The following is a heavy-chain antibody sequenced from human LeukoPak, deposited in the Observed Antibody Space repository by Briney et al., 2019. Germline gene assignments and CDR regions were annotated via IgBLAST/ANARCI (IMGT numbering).Heavy chain of an antibody. Sequence: GGSLRLSCAASGFTFSSYAMSWVRQAPGKGLEWVSAISGSGGSTYYADSVKGRFTISRDNSKNTLYLQMNSLRAEDTAVYYCAKGGEQWLVFAHAFDIWGQGTMVTVSS. V-gene: IGHV3-23*01. CDR3: AKGGEQWLVFAHAFDI. J-gene: IGHJ3*02. CDR2: ISGSGGST. D-gene: IGHD6-19*01. CDR1: GFTFSSYA.